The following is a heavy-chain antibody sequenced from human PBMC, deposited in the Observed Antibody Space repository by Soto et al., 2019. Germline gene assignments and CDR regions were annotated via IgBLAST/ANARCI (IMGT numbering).Heavy chain of an antibody. J-gene: IGHJ4*02. V-gene: IGHV3-23*01. Sequence: GSLRLSCADSGFRFSSYSMSWVRQTPGKGLEWVAAITATGDRTYYADSVTGRFTISRDNSKKTHYLQMTSLRAEDTAMYYCATMNGYFEYWGQRTPVTVSS. CDR2: ITATGDRT. CDR1: GFRFSSYS. D-gene: IGHD3-22*01. CDR3: ATMNGYFEY.